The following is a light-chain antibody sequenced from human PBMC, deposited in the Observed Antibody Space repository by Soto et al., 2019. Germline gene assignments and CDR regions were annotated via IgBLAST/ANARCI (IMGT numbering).Light chain of an antibody. J-gene: IGKJ1*01. CDR3: MQALQEPQT. CDR1: QSLLGSNGYNY. CDR2: LAS. V-gene: IGKV2-28*01. Sequence: DIVMTQSPLSLPVTPGESASISCRSSQSLLGSNGYNYLDGYVQKPGQSPQLLIPLASNRASGVPDRFGGSGSGTDITLKISRVEAEDVGVYHCMQALQEPQTFGQGTKVEIK.